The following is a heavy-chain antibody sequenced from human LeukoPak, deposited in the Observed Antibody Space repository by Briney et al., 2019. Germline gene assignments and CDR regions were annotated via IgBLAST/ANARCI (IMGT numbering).Heavy chain of an antibody. D-gene: IGHD3-9*01. CDR3: AKESQTYYDIMTGYPNYYLDY. CDR1: KFTFSTSA. Sequence: PGGSLRLSCAASKFTFSTSAMSWVRQAPGKGLEWVSAISGSGANTYYVDSVKGRFTISRDNSKNTLYLEMSSLRSDDTAVYYCAKESQTYYDIMTGYPNYYLDYWGQGTLVTVSS. V-gene: IGHV3-23*01. CDR2: ISGSGANT. J-gene: IGHJ4*02.